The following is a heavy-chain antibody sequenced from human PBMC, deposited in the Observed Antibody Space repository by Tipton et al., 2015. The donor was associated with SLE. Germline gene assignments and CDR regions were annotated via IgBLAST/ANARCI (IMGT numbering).Heavy chain of an antibody. CDR3: AGSRSIAVAGLYFDY. V-gene: IGHV1-2*02. Sequence: QLVQSGPEVKKPGASVKVSCKASGYTFTGYYMHWVRQAPGQGLEWMGWINPNSGGTNYAQKFQGRVTMTRDTSISTAYMELRRLRSDDAAVYYYAGSRSIAVAGLYFDYWGQGTLVTVSS. CDR1: GYTFTGYY. D-gene: IGHD6-19*01. CDR2: INPNSGGT. J-gene: IGHJ4*02.